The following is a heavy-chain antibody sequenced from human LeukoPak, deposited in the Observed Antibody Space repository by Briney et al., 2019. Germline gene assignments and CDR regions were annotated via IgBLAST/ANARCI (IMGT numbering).Heavy chain of an antibody. D-gene: IGHD4-17*01. Sequence: PGGSLRLSCAASGFTFSSYSMNWVRQAPGKGLEWVSSISSSSSYIYYADSVKGRFTISRDNAKNSLYLQMNSLRVEDTAVYYCARAMTTVTSYYFDYWGQGTLVTVSS. CDR2: ISSSSSYI. CDR1: GFTFSSYS. J-gene: IGHJ4*02. CDR3: ARAMTTVTSYYFDY. V-gene: IGHV3-21*01.